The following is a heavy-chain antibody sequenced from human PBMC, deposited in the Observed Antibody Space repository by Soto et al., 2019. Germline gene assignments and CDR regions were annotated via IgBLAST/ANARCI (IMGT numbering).Heavy chain of an antibody. CDR3: ARVVAATSHYFDY. D-gene: IGHD2-15*01. CDR1: GGSISTYD. J-gene: IGHJ4*02. Sequence: SETLSLTCTVSGGSISTYDWSWIRQSPGKGLEWIGCIYYSGSTNYNPSLKSRVTISVDTSKNQFSLKLSSVTAADTAVYYCARVVAATSHYFDYWGQGALVTVSA. CDR2: IYYSGST. V-gene: IGHV4-59*01.